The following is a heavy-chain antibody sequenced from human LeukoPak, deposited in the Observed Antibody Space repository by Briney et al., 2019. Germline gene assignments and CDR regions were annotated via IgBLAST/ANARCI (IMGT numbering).Heavy chain of an antibody. V-gene: IGHV3-30-3*01. CDR1: GFTFSSYA. CDR2: ISYDGSNK. D-gene: IGHD5-18*01. J-gene: IGHJ4*02. Sequence: GGSLRLSCAASGFTFSSYAMHWVRQAPGKGLEWVAVISYDGSNKYYADSVKGRFTISKDNSKNTLYLQMNSLRAEDTAVYYCARPSTDTAMVPDYFDYWGQGTLVTVSS. CDR3: ARPSTDTAMVPDYFDY.